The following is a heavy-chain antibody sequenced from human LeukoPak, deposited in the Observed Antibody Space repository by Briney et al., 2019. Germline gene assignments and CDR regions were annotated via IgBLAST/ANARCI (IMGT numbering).Heavy chain of an antibody. Sequence: PSETLSLTCTVSGGSISSGSYYWSWIRQPAGKGLEWIGRIYTSGSTNYNPSLKSRVTISVDTSKNQFSLKLSSVTAADTAVYYCAREGKYYYDSSGYSWGQGTLVTVSS. CDR3: AREGKYYYDSSGYS. CDR2: IYTSGST. V-gene: IGHV4-61*02. J-gene: IGHJ4*02. CDR1: GGSISSGSYY. D-gene: IGHD3-22*01.